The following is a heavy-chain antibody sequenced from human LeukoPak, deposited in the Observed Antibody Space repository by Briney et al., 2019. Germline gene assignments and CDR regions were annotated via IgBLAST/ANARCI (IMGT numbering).Heavy chain of an antibody. CDR3: AKAVNFGNLDY. D-gene: IGHD1-14*01. Sequence: GGSLRLSCAASGFTVSSNYMSWVRQAPGTGLEWVSVIYSGGSTYYADSVKGRFTISRDNSKNTLYLQMNSLRAEDTAVYYCAKAVNFGNLDYWGQGTLVTVSS. J-gene: IGHJ4*02. CDR1: GFTVSSNY. CDR2: IYSGGST. V-gene: IGHV3-53*01.